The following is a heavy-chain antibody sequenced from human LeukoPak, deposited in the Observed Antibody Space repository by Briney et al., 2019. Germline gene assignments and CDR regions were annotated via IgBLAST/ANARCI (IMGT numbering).Heavy chain of an antibody. CDR2: MNPNSGNT. V-gene: IGHV1-8*01. D-gene: IGHD1-26*01. CDR1: GYTFTSYD. Sequence: ASVKVSCKASGYTFTSYDINWVRQATGQGLESMGWMNPNSGNTGYAQKFQDRVTMTRNTSISTAYMELSSLRSEDTAVYYCARGPGSYYVGWFDPWGQGTLVTVSS. CDR3: ARGPGSYYVGWFDP. J-gene: IGHJ5*02.